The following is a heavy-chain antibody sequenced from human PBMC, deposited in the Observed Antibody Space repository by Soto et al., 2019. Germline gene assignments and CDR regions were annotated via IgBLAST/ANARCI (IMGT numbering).Heavy chain of an antibody. Sequence: PSETLSLTCNVSGGSISKFYWAWIRKTAGNGLEWMGRVYATGTTDYNPSLRCRVAMSVDISKKTFSLRLRSVTGADSGVYYCVRDGSKSLRDWFDPWGQGILVTVS. V-gene: IGHV4-4*07. CDR3: VRDGSKSLRDWFDP. CDR2: VYATGTT. J-gene: IGHJ5*02. CDR1: GGSISKFY.